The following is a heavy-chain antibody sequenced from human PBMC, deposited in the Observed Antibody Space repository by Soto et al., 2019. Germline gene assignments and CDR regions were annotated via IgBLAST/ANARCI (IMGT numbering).Heavy chain of an antibody. CDR2: IYPGDSDT. CDR1: GYSFTSYW. CDR3: ARLGRYCSGGSCYRLNWFDP. J-gene: IGHJ5*02. V-gene: IGHV5-51*01. D-gene: IGHD2-15*01. Sequence: PGESLKISCKGSGYSFTSYWIGWVRQMPGKGLEWMGIIYPGDSDTRYSPSFQGQVTISADKSISTAYLQWSSLKASDTAMYYCARLGRYCSGGSCYRLNWFDPWGQGILVTVSS.